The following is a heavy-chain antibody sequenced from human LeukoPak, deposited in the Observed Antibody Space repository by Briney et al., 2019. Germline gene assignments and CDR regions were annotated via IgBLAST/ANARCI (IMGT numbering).Heavy chain of an antibody. CDR1: GFTFSSYG. CDR3: AKDLQYYGSGSSNFDY. V-gene: IGHV3-30*02. D-gene: IGHD3-10*01. Sequence: PGGSLRLSCAASGFTFSSYGMHWVRQAPGKGLEWVAFMHYDGSYKSYADSVKGRFTISRDNSKNTLYLQMTTLRAEDTAVYYCAKDLQYYGSGSSNFDYWGQGTLVTVSS. CDR2: MHYDGSYK. J-gene: IGHJ4*02.